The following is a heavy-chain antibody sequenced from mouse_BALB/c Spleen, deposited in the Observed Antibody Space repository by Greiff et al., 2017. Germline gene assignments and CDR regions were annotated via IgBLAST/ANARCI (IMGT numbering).Heavy chain of an antibody. D-gene: IGHD2-14*01. CDR3: ARRRDRYDGWFAY. J-gene: IGHJ3*01. CDR1: GYSFTGYF. Sequence: EVQLQQSGPELVKPGASVKISCKASGYSFTGYFMNWVMQSHGKSLEWIGRINPYNGDTFYNQKFKGKATLTVDKSSSTAHMELRSLASEDSAVYYCARRRDRYDGWFAYWGQGTLVTVSA. V-gene: IGHV1-20*02. CDR2: INPYNGDT.